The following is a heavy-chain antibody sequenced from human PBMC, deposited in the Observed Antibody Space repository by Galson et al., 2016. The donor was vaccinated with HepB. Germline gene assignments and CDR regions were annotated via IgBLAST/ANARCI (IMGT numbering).Heavy chain of an antibody. J-gene: IGHJ6*04. Sequence: TLSLTCAVSGGSISSASYSWSWIRQPPGRGLEWIGYIYPRGSMYFNPSLKSRVTISVGRSKNQFSLKLSSVTAADTAVYYCARLCTGGFTYYYGMDVWGKGTTVTVSS. CDR3: ARLCTGGFTYYYGMDV. CDR2: IYPRGSM. D-gene: IGHD2-8*02. V-gene: IGHV4-30-2*01. CDR1: GGSISSASYS.